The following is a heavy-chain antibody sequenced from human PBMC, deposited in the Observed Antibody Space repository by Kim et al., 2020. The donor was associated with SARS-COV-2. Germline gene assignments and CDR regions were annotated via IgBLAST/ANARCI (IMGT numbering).Heavy chain of an antibody. V-gene: IGHV3-21*01. D-gene: IGHD2-15*01. CDR1: GFTFSSYS. Sequence: GGSLRLSCAASGFTFSSYSMNWVRQAPGKGLEWVSSISSSSSYIYYADSVKGRFTISRDNAKNSLYLQMNSLRAEDTAVYYCARDRADIVVVVAATPNWFDPWGQGTLVTVSS. CDR2: ISSSSSYI. CDR3: ARDRADIVVVVAATPNWFDP. J-gene: IGHJ5*02.